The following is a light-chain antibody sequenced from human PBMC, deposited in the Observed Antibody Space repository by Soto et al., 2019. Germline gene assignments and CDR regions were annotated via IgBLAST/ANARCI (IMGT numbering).Light chain of an antibody. CDR1: SGDIGSYNR. Sequence: QSVLTQPASVSGSPGQSITISCTGTSGDIGSYNRVSWYQQHPGKAPKLIIYEVTDRPSGVSNRFSGSKSGNTASLTISGLQAEDEAEYYCSSYTNINTRAGVFGTGTKVTVL. V-gene: IGLV2-14*01. J-gene: IGLJ1*01. CDR2: EVT. CDR3: SSYTNINTRAGV.